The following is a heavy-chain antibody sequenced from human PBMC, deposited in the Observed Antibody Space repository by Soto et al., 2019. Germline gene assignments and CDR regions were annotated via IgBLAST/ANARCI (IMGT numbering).Heavy chain of an antibody. V-gene: IGHV1-69*12. Sequence: QVQLVQSGAEVKKPGSSVKVSCKASGGTFSSYAISWVRQAPGQVLEWMGGIIPIFGTANYAQKFQGRVTITADEDTSKAYMELSSLRSEDTAVYYCARGWLQFTRFAYWGQGTLVTVSS. J-gene: IGHJ4*02. CDR2: IIPIFGTA. D-gene: IGHD5-12*01. CDR3: ARGWLQFTRFAY. CDR1: GGTFSSYA.